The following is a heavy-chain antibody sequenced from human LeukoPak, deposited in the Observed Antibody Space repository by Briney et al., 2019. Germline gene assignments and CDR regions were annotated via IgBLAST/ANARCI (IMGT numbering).Heavy chain of an antibody. CDR3: ARDLWIVVVPAATYDAFDI. D-gene: IGHD2-2*01. J-gene: IGHJ3*02. CDR2: MNPNSGNT. Sequence: ASVKVSCKASGYTFTSYDINWVRQATGQGLEWMGWMNPNSGNTGYAQKFQGRVTMTRNTSISTAYMELSSLRSEDTAVYYCARDLWIVVVPAATYDAFDIWGQGTMVTVSS. CDR1: GYTFTSYD. V-gene: IGHV1-8*01.